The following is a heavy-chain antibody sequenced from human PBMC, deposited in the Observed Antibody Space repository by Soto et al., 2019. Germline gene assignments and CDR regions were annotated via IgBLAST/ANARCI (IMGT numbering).Heavy chain of an antibody. J-gene: IGHJ4*02. D-gene: IGHD3-10*01. CDR3: ARARDYYGSGSYYNY. V-gene: IGHV4-30-4*01. CDR1: GGSISSGDYY. CDR2: IYYSGST. Sequence: SETLSLTCTVSGGSISSGDYYWSWIRQPPGKGLEWIGYIYYSGSTYYNPSLKSRVTISVDTSKSQFSLKLSSVTAADTAVYYCARARDYYGSGSYYNYWGQGTLVTVSS.